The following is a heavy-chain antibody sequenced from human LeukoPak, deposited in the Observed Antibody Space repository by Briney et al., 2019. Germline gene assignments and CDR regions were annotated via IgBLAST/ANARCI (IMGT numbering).Heavy chain of an antibody. CDR1: GGSISSSGYY. V-gene: IGHV4-39*01. CDR3: ARHEYSGSYYGLSWFDP. Sequence: SETLSLTCTVSGGSISSSGYYWGWIRQPPGKGLEWIASIYYNGSTYYNPSLKSRVTISVDTSKNQLSLKLSSLTAADTAVYYCARHEYSGSYYGLSWFDPWGQGTLVTVSS. J-gene: IGHJ5*02. D-gene: IGHD1-26*01. CDR2: IYYNGST.